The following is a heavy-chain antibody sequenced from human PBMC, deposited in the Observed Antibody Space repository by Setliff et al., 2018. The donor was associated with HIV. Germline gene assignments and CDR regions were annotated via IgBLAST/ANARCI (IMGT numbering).Heavy chain of an antibody. Sequence: ASVKVSCKASGYTFTSYAMHWVRQAPGQRLEWMGWINAGNGNTKYSQKFQGRVTITRDTSASTAYMELSSPRSEDTAVYYCARSRTEERLFDYWGQGTLVTVSS. CDR3: ARSRTEERLFDY. CDR2: INAGNGNT. D-gene: IGHD1-1*01. CDR1: GYTFTSYA. J-gene: IGHJ4*02. V-gene: IGHV1-3*01.